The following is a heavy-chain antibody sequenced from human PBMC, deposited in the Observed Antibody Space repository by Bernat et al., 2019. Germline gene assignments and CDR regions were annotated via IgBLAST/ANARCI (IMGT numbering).Heavy chain of an antibody. D-gene: IGHD3-3*01. V-gene: IGHV3-48*02. J-gene: IGHJ6*03. Sequence: EVQLVESGGGLVQPGGSLRLSCAASGFTFSSYSMNWVRQAPGKGLEWASYISSSSSTIYYADSVKGRFTISRDNAKNSLFLQLNSLRDEDTAVYYCARGGGGITIFGVVIEAANYYYMDVWGKGTTVTVSS. CDR1: GFTFSSYS. CDR3: ARGGGGITIFGVVIEAANYYYMDV. CDR2: ISSSSSTI.